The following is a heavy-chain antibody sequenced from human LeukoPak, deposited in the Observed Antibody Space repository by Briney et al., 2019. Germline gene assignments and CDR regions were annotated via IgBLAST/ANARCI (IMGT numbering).Heavy chain of an antibody. CDR2: ISSSGSTI. CDR3: ARVGGSYYYDY. D-gene: IGHD6-25*01. V-gene: IGHV3-48*03. CDR1: GFTFSIYE. J-gene: IGHJ4*02. Sequence: GGSLRLSCAASGFTFSIYEMNWLRQAPGKGLEWVSYISSSGSTIYYADSVKGRFTISRDNAKNSLYLQMNSLRAEDTAVYYCARVGGSYYYDYWGQGTLVTVSS.